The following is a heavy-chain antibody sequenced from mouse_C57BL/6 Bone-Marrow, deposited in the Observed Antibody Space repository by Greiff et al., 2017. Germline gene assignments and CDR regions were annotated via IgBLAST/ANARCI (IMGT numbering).Heavy chain of an antibody. CDR1: GYTFTSYW. D-gene: IGHD1-1*01. J-gene: IGHJ3*01. V-gene: IGHV1-64*01. CDR3: ARYYDGSSAWFAY. CDR2: IHPNSGST. Sequence: VQLQQPGAELVKPGASVKLSCKASGYTFTSYWMHWVKQRPGQGLEWIGMIHPNSGSTNYNEKFKSKATLTVDKSSSTACMQLSSLTSEDSAVCYCARYYDGSSAWFAYWGQGTLVTVSA.